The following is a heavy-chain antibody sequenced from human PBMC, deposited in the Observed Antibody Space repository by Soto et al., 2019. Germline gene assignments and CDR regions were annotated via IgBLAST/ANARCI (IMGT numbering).Heavy chain of an antibody. V-gene: IGHV3-15*07. CDR2: IKSKIYGGTR. CDR1: GFTFRNAW. J-gene: IGHJ4*03. D-gene: IGHD1-26*01. Sequence: LRLSCAASGFTFRNAWMNWGRRAPGKGLEWVGRIKSKIYGGTRDYAAPVKGRFTISRDDSSDMLFLQLNSLRIEDTGMYYCTTEGLYRGSPAPSWGQAPLVTVSS. CDR3: TTEGLYRGSPAPS.